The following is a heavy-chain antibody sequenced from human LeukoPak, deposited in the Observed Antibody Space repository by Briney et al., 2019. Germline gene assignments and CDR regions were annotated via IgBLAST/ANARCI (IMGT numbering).Heavy chain of an antibody. D-gene: IGHD3-9*01. CDR1: GYTFTSYG. V-gene: IGHV1-18*01. Sequence: GASVKVSCKASGYTFTSYGISWVRQAPGQGLEWMGWISAYNGNTNYAQKLQGRVTMTTDTSTSTAHMELGSLRSDDTAVYYCARSGIRPKYYDILTGYSYYDSSGYSPFDYWGQGTLVTVSS. J-gene: IGHJ4*02. CDR2: ISAYNGNT. CDR3: ARSGIRPKYYDILTGYSYYDSSGYSPFDY.